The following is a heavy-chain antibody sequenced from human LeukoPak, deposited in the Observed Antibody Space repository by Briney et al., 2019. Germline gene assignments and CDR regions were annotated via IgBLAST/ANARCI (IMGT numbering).Heavy chain of an antibody. CDR2: ISAYSGNT. D-gene: IGHD3-10*01. CDR1: GYSFSSYS. CDR3: ARDLLWFGELGGYFDY. V-gene: IGHV1-18*01. Sequence: ASVKVSCKASGYSFSSYSISWVRQAPGQGLEWMGWISAYSGNTNYAHKLQGRVTMTTDKSTSTAYMELSSLRSEDTAVYYCARDLLWFGELGGYFDYWGQGTLVTVSS. J-gene: IGHJ4*02.